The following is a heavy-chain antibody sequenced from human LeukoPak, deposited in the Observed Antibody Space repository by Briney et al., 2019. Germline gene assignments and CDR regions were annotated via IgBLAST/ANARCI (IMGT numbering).Heavy chain of an antibody. CDR1: GGSLSGYY. D-gene: IGHD3-3*01. CDR2: INHSGST. V-gene: IGHV4-34*01. Sequence: SETLSLTCAVYGGSLSGYYWSWIRQPPGKGLEWIGEINHSGSTNYNPSLKSRVTISVDTSKNQFSLKLSSVTAADTAVYYCARVSYLEWLPDYWGQGTLVTVSS. CDR3: ARVSYLEWLPDY. J-gene: IGHJ4*02.